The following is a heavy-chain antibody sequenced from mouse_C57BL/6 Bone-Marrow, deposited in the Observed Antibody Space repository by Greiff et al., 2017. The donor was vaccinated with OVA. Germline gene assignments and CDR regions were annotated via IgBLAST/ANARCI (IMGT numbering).Heavy chain of an antibody. CDR3: ARQKGYYGSSPYWYFDV. D-gene: IGHD1-1*01. CDR1: GFTFSDYY. CDR2: ISNGGGST. J-gene: IGHJ1*03. V-gene: IGHV5-12*01. Sequence: VKLVESGGGLVQPGGSLKLSCAASGFTFSDYYMYWVRQTPEKRLEWVAYISNGGGSTYYPDTVKGRFTISRDNAKNTLYLQMSRLKSEDTAMYYCARQKGYYGSSPYWYFDVWGTGTTVTVSS.